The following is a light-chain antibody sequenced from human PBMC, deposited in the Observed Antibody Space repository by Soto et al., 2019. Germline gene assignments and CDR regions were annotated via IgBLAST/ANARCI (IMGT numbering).Light chain of an antibody. CDR1: SSDVGAYNY. CDR2: EVN. CDR3: TSYAGSNIWV. J-gene: IGLJ3*02. Sequence: QSALTQPPSASGSPGQSVTISCTGNSSDVGAYNYVSWYQQYPGKAPKLMIYEVNKRPSGVPDRFSGSKSGKTASLTVSGLQPGDAADYRGTSYAGSNIWVFGGGTKVTVL. V-gene: IGLV2-8*01.